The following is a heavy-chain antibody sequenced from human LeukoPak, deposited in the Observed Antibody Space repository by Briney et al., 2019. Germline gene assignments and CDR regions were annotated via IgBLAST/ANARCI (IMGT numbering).Heavy chain of an antibody. Sequence: GASVKVSCKASGYTFTGYYMRWVRQAPGQGLEWMGWINPNSGGTNYAQKFQGRVTMTRDTSISTAYMELSRLRSDDTAVYYCARDPMGLWFGEEGIDPWGQGTLVTVSS. V-gene: IGHV1-2*02. CDR2: INPNSGGT. CDR3: ARDPMGLWFGEEGIDP. D-gene: IGHD3-10*01. CDR1: GYTFTGYY. J-gene: IGHJ5*02.